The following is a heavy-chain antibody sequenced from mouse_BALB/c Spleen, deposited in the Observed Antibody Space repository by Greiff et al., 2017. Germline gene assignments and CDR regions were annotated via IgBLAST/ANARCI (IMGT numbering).Heavy chain of an antibody. J-gene: IGHJ4*01. CDR2: ISSGGGST. V-gene: IGHV5-12-1*01. D-gene: IGHD2-1*01. CDR3: ARHRNYYAMDY. Sequence: EVQLQESGGGLVKPGGSLKLSCAASGFAFSSYDMSWVRQTPEKRLEWVAYISSGGGSTYYPDTVKGRVTISRDNAKNTLYLQMSSLKSEDTAMYYCARHRNYYAMDYWGQGTSVTVSS. CDR1: GFAFSSYD.